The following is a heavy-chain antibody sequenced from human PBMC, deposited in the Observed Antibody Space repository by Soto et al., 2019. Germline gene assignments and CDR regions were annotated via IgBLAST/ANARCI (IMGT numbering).Heavy chain of an antibody. V-gene: IGHV3-30*18. CDR2: ISYDGSNK. CDR1: GFSFSSYG. J-gene: IGHJ5*02. Sequence: QVHLVESGGGVVQPGRSLRLSCAASGFSFSSYGMHWVRQAPGKGLEWVALISYDGSNKFYADSAKGRFTISRDNSKNTLYLQVNSLRAEDTAVYYCAKDLFSGGSYPNGFDAWGQGTLVTVSS. D-gene: IGHD1-26*01. CDR3: AKDLFSGGSYPNGFDA.